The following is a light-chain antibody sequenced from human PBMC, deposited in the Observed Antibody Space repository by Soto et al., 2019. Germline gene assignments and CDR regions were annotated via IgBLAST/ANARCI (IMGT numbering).Light chain of an antibody. CDR2: GAS. J-gene: IGKJ4*01. CDR3: QQYNNWPPLT. Sequence: VLTQSPGTLSLSPGERATLSCTASQSVSSNLAWYQQKPGQAPRLLIYGASTRATGIPARFSGSGAGTEFTLTISSLQSEDFAVYHCQQYNNWPPLTFGGGTKVDIK. CDR1: QSVSSN. V-gene: IGKV3-15*01.